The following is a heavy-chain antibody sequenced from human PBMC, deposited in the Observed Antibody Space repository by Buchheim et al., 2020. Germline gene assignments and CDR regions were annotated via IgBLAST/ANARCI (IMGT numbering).Heavy chain of an antibody. D-gene: IGHD3-10*02. CDR3: ASLSVQGVITYYGMDV. V-gene: IGHV1-69*06. J-gene: IGHJ6*02. CDR2: IIARFGTS. Sequence: QVQLVQSGAEVKKPGSSVKVSCKASGGTFSSYAISWVRQAPGQGLEWMGGIIARFGTSNYAQKFQGRVMITADKSTSTAYMELSSLTSEDTAVYYCASLSVQGVITYYGMDVWGQGTT. CDR1: GGTFSSYA.